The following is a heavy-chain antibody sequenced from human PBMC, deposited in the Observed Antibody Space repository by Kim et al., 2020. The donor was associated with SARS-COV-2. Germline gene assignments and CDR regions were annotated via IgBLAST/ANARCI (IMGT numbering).Heavy chain of an antibody. D-gene: IGHD3-10*01. CDR2: IYYSGST. V-gene: IGHV4-59*13. Sequence: SETLSLTCIVSGGSITEYYWSWIRQAPGKGLEWLGYIYYSGSTSYNPSLKSRVTISVDTSKNQFSLKLSSVTAADTAVFYCARVVGVFGRFGELLGYYFDYWAREPWSPSPQ. J-gene: IGHJ4*02. CDR1: GGSITEYY. CDR3: ARVVGVFGRFGELLGYYFDY.